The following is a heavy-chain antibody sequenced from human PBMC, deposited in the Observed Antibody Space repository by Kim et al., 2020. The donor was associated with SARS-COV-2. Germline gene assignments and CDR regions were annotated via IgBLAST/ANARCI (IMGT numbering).Heavy chain of an antibody. CDR2: IYYSGST. V-gene: IGHV4-39*01. D-gene: IGHD3-3*01. J-gene: IGHJ5*02. Sequence: SETLSLTCTVSGGSISSSSYYWGWIRQPPGKGLEWIGSIYYSGSTYYNPSLKSRVTISVDTSKNQFSLKLSSVTAADTAVYYCARHDRFLESQSNWFDPWGQGTLVTVSS. CDR3: ARHDRFLESQSNWFDP. CDR1: GGSISSSSYY.